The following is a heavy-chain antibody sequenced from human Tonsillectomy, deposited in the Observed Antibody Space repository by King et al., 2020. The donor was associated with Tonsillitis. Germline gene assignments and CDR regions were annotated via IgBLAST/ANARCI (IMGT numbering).Heavy chain of an antibody. V-gene: IGHV4-61*02. D-gene: IGHD6-25*01. CDR2: IYATGST. CDR1: GGSMTSGNYF. Sequence: QLQESGPGLVNASQTLSLTCTVSGGSMTSGNYFWSWVRQPAGKGLEWIGRIYATGSTDYNPSFESRLTISTDTSKNQFSMSLSSLTASDTAVYYCARSGPLWYFDLWGRGALVSVSS. CDR3: ARSGPLWYFDL. J-gene: IGHJ2*01.